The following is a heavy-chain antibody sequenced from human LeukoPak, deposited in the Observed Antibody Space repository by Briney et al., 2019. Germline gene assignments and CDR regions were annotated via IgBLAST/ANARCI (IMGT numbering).Heavy chain of an antibody. CDR2: IYTSGST. D-gene: IGHD2-8*01. CDR1: GGSISSGSYY. J-gene: IGHJ3*02. V-gene: IGHV4-61*02. Sequence: SETLSLTCTVSGGSISSGSYYWSWIRQPAGKGLEWIGRIYTSGSTNYNPSLKSRVTISVDTSKNQFSLKLSSVTAADTAVYYCAREIDEGYGLSNGAFDIWGQGTMVTVSS. CDR3: AREIDEGYGLSNGAFDI.